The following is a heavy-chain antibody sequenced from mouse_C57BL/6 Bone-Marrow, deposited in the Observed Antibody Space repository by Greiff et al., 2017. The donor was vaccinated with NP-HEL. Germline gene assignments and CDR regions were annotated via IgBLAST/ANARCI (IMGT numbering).Heavy chain of an antibody. CDR3: ARMDYTLYYYAMDY. V-gene: IGHV8-8*01. CDR2: IWWDDDK. D-gene: IGHD2-12*01. J-gene: IGHJ4*01. Sequence: QVTLKESGPGILQPSQTLSLTCSFSGFSLSTFGMGVGWIRQPSGKGLEWLAHIWWDDDKYYNPSLKSRLIISKDTSKNQVFLKIANVDTADTATYYCARMDYTLYYYAMDYWGQGTSVTVSS. CDR1: GFSLSTFGMG.